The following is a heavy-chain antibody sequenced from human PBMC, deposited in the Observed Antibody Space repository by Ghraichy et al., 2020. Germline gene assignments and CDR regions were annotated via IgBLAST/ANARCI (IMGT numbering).Heavy chain of an antibody. D-gene: IGHD2-15*01. Sequence: GGSLRLSCTASGFTFGDYAMSWFRQAPGKGLEWVGFIRSKAYGGTTEYAASVKGRFTISRDDSKSIAYLQMNSLKTEDTAVYYCTRAGCSGGSCYYFAYWGQGTLVSVSS. V-gene: IGHV3-49*03. CDR1: GFTFGDYA. J-gene: IGHJ4*02. CDR3: TRAGCSGGSCYYFAY. CDR2: IRSKAYGGTT.